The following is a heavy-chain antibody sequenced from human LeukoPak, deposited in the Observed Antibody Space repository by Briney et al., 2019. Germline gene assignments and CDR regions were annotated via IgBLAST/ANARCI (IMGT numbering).Heavy chain of an antibody. CDR2: ISPGDSDT. CDR1: GYRFTSYW. CDR3: ARGRGATVITNFDY. Sequence: GESLRISCKVSGYRFTSYWITWVRQMPGKGLEWMGIISPGDSDTRYSPSFQGQVTMSADKSINTAYLQWGSLKASDTAMYYCARGRGATVITNFDYWGQGTLVTVSS. J-gene: IGHJ4*02. V-gene: IGHV5-51*01. D-gene: IGHD4-23*01.